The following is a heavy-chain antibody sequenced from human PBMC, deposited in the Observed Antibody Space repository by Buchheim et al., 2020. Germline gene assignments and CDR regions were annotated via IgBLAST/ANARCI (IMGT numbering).Heavy chain of an antibody. V-gene: IGHV1-69*06. J-gene: IGHJ5*02. Sequence: QVQLVQSGAEVKKPGSSVKVSCKASGGTFSSYAISWVRQAPGQGLEWMGGIIPIFGTANYAQKFQGRVTITADTSTSTAHMELSSLRSEDTAVYYCARWGYCSSTSCYAKNWFDPWGQGTL. CDR1: GGTFSSYA. CDR2: IIPIFGTA. D-gene: IGHD2-2*01. CDR3: ARWGYCSSTSCYAKNWFDP.